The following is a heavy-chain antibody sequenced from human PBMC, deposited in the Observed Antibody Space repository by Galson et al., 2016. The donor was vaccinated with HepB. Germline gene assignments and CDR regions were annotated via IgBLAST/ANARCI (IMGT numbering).Heavy chain of an antibody. J-gene: IGHJ6*02. CDR2: ISTFNGKT. D-gene: IGHD1-26*01. V-gene: IGHV1-18*04. CDR3: ARDGTLSGSYYHFYGMDV. Sequence: SVKVSCKASGYMFISYGISWVRQAPGQGLEWMGWISTFNGKTDFARKFQGRVTMTTDTSTSTAQMELRSLRSDDTAVYYCARDGTLSGSYYHFYGMDVWGQGTTVTVSS. CDR1: GYMFISYG.